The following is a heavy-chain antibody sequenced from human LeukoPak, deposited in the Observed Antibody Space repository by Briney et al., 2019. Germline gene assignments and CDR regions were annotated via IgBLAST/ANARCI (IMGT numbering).Heavy chain of an antibody. V-gene: IGHV1-2*02. CDR1: GYTFTGYY. CDR2: INPNSGGT. Sequence: ASVKVSCKASGYTFTGYYMHWVRQAPGQGLEWMGWINPNSGGTNYAQKFQGRVTMTRDTSISTAYMKLSRLRSDDTAVHYCARAVCGGDCLLGYWGQGTLVTVSS. J-gene: IGHJ4*02. CDR3: ARAVCGGDCLLGY. D-gene: IGHD2-21*02.